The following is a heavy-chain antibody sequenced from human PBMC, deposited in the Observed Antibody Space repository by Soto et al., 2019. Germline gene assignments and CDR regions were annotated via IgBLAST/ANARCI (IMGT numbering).Heavy chain of an antibody. CDR1: GYTFTSYG. J-gene: IGHJ5*02. CDR2: ISAYNGNT. V-gene: IGHV1-18*04. CDR3: AREGPNYYDFWSGYPTLNWFDP. Sequence: GASVKVSCKASGYTFTSYGISWVRQAPGQGLEWMGWISAYNGNTNYAQKLQGRVTMTTDTSTSTAYMELRSLRSDDTAVYYCAREGPNYYDFWSGYPTLNWFDPWGQGTLVTVSS. D-gene: IGHD3-3*01.